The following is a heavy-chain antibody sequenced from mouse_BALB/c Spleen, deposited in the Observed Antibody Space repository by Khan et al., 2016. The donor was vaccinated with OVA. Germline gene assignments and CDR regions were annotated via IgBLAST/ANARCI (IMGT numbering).Heavy chain of an antibody. J-gene: IGHJ2*01. Sequence: QVQLKQSGTELARPGASVKLSCKASGYTFTDYYITWVKQRTGQGLEWIGEIYPGSGNIYYNEKFKGKATLTADKSSSAAYIHLSSLTSEDSAVYFCARVDTTSLDCWGHGTTLTVSS. D-gene: IGHD4-1*02. V-gene: IGHV1-77*01. CDR1: GYTFTDYY. CDR3: ARVDTTSLDC. CDR2: IYPGSGNI.